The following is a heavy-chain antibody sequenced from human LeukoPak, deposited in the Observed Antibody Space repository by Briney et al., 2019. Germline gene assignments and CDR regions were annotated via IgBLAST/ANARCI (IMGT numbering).Heavy chain of an antibody. V-gene: IGHV1-8*01. CDR1: GYTFTNSD. D-gene: IGHD3-10*01. CDR3: ARYITMVRGGSWFDP. Sequence: ASVRVSCKASGYTFTNSDINWVRQAAGQGLEWMGWMNPDSGNTGYARNFQGRVTMTRNTSISTAYMELSSLRSEDTAVYYCARYITMVRGGSWFDPWGQGTLVTVSS. J-gene: IGHJ5*02. CDR2: MNPDSGNT.